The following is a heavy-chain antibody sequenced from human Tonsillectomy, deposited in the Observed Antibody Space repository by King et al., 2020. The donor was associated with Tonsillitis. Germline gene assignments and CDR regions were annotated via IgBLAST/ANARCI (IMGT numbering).Heavy chain of an antibody. Sequence: VQLVESGAEVKKPGSSVKVSCKASGGTFSSYAISWVRQAPGQGLEWMGGIIPIFGTANYAQKFQGRVTITADESTSTAYMELSSLRSEDTAVYYCACRRLDQHDYINYLAPIDPWGQGTLVTVSS. CDR3: ACRRLDQHDYINYLAPIDP. V-gene: IGHV1-69*01. CDR1: GGTFSSYA. J-gene: IGHJ5*02. D-gene: IGHD4-11*01. CDR2: IIPIFGTA.